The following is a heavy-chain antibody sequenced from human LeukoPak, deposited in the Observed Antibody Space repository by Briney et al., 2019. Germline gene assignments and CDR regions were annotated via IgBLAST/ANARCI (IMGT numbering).Heavy chain of an antibody. CDR3: AREATYYYDSSGYYGGSYFDY. D-gene: IGHD3-22*01. V-gene: IGHV1-2*02. CDR2: INPNSGGT. J-gene: IGHJ4*02. Sequence: ASVKVSCKASGYTFTGYYMHWVRQAPGQGPEWMGWINPNSGGTNYAQKFQGRVTMTRDTSISTAHMELSRLRSDDTAVYYCAREATYYYDSSGYYGGSYFDYWGQGTLVTVSS. CDR1: GYTFTGYY.